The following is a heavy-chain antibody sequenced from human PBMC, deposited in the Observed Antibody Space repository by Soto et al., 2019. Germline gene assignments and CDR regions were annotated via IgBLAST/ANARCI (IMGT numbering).Heavy chain of an antibody. V-gene: IGHV3-53*01. J-gene: IGHJ4*02. CDR3: AGRLTTAASLDY. D-gene: IGHD3-16*01. CDR2: VHGGGST. Sequence: VQLVESGGGLIQPGGSLRLSSAASGFTVSNNHMTWVRQAAGKGLELVSFVHGGGSTSYADSVKGRFTISRDNSKNTLYLQMDSLRAEDTAIYYCAGRLTTAASLDYWGRGTLVTVSS. CDR1: GFTVSNNH.